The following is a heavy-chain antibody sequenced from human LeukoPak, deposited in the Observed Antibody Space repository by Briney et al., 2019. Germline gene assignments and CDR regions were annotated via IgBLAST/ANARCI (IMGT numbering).Heavy chain of an antibody. J-gene: IGHJ5*02. V-gene: IGHV4-4*07. CDR2: IYSSGST. CDR3: ASAGMVVAATSPNWFDP. CDR1: GGSINSYY. Sequence: SETLSLTCTVSGGSINSYYWSWIRQPAGEGLEWIGRIYSSGSTNYNPSLKSRVTISVDTSKNQFSLKLSSVTAADTAVYYCASAGMVVAATSPNWFDPWGQGTLVTVSS. D-gene: IGHD2-15*01.